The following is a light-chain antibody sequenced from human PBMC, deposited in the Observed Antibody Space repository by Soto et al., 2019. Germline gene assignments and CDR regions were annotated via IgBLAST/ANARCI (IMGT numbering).Light chain of an antibody. CDR2: DVS. CDR1: SSDVGGYNY. V-gene: IGLV2-14*03. J-gene: IGLJ2*01. Sequence: QSALTQPASVSGSPGQSITISCTGTSSDVGGYNYVSWYQLHPAKAPKLIIYDVSNRPSGVSNRFSGSKSGNTASLTISGLQAEDEADYYCSSYTSSTTPLFGGGTKLTVL. CDR3: SSYTSSTTPL.